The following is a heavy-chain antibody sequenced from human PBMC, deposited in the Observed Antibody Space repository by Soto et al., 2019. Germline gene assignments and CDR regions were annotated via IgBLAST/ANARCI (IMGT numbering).Heavy chain of an antibody. CDR3: ARLSWSGSYLAY. V-gene: IGHV4-30-4*01. Sequence: PSETLSLTCTVSGGSISSGDYYWSWIRQPPGKGLEWIGYIYYSGSTYYNPSLKSRVTISVDTSKNQFSLKLSSVTAADTAVYYCARLSWSGSYLAYWGQGTLVTVSS. D-gene: IGHD1-26*01. CDR2: IYYSGST. J-gene: IGHJ4*02. CDR1: GGSISSGDYY.